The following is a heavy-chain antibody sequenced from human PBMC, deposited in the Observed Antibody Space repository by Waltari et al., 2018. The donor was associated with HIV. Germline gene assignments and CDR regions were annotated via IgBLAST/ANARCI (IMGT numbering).Heavy chain of an antibody. CDR3: ARDGECGGDCYCFYYYGMEV. V-gene: IGHV1-18*01. CDR2: ISAYNGNT. Sequence: QVQLVQSGAEVKKPGASVKVSCKDSGYTFTSYGISWVRQAPGQGLEWMGWISAYNGNTNYTQKLQGRVTMTTDTPTSTAYMELRLLRSDDTSVYYWARDGECGGDCYCFYYYGMEVWGQVTTVTVSS. CDR1: GYTFTSYG. D-gene: IGHD2-21*02. J-gene: IGHJ6*02.